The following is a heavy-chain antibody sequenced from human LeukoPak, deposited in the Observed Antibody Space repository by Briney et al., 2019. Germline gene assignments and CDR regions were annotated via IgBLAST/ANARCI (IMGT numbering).Heavy chain of an antibody. CDR1: GFTFSSYW. CDR3: ARWLTVTPFDY. V-gene: IGHV3-74*01. CDR2: ISTDGSST. J-gene: IGHJ4*02. Sequence: PGGSLRLSCAGSGFTFSSYWIHWVRQAPGKGLVWVSRISTDGSSTSYADSVRGRFTMYRDNAKNTLYLQMNSLRAEDTAVYYCARWLTVTPFDYWGQGTLVTVSS. D-gene: IGHD4-17*01.